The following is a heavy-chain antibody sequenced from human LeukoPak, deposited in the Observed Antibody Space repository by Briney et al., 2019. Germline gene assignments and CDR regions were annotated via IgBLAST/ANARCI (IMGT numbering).Heavy chain of an antibody. CDR3: ARPNRIAAARGAFDI. Sequence: ASVKVSCKASGYTFTGYYMHWVRQAPGQGLEWMGWINPNSGGTNYAQKFQGRVTMTRDTSISTAYMELSRLRSDDTAVYYCARPNRIAAARGAFDIWGQGTMVTASS. CDR1: GYTFTGYY. V-gene: IGHV1-2*02. D-gene: IGHD6-13*01. CDR2: INPNSGGT. J-gene: IGHJ3*02.